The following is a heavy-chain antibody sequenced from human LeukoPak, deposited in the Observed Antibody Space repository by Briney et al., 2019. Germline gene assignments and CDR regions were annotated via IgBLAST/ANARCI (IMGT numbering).Heavy chain of an antibody. J-gene: IGHJ4*02. V-gene: IGHV4-34*01. CDR1: GGSFSGYY. CDR3: ARLSMTTVTGALDY. D-gene: IGHD4-17*01. CDR2: INHSGST. Sequence: SETLSLTCAVYGGSFSGYYWSWIRQPPGKGLEWIGEINHSGSTNYNPSLKSRVTISVDTSKNQFSLKLSSVTAADTAVYYCARLSMTTVTGALDYWGQGTLVTVSS.